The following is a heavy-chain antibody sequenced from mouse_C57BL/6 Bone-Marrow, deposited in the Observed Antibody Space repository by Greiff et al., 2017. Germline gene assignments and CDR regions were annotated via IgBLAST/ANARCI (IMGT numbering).Heavy chain of an antibody. CDR2: ISDGGSYT. Sequence: EVKVVESGGGLVKPGGSLKLSCAASGFTFSSYAMSWVRQTPEKRLEWVATISDGGSYTYYPDNVKGRFTISRDNAKNNLYLQMSHLESEDTAMYYCARGNGYYVAWFAYWGQGTLVTVSA. CDR1: GFTFSSYA. CDR3: ARGNGYYVAWFAY. D-gene: IGHD2-3*01. V-gene: IGHV5-4*03. J-gene: IGHJ3*01.